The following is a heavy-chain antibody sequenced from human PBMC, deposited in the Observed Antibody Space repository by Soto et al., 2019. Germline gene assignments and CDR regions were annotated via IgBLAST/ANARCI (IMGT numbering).Heavy chain of an antibody. CDR1: GASISSDGHY. CDR2: VYYGLST. CDR3: AREVAATTHFDY. V-gene: IGHV4-31*03. D-gene: IGHD2-15*01. Sequence: QVQLQESGPGLVKPSQTLSLTCTVSGASISSDGHYWSWIRQHPGKGLEWIGYVYYGLSTYYNPSLKRRVTISIDTSKNQFSLKLSSVTAADTAVYYCAREVAATTHFDYWGQGTLVTVSS. J-gene: IGHJ4*02.